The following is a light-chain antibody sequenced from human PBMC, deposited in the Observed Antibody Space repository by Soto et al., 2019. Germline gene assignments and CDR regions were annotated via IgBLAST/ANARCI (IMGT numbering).Light chain of an antibody. CDR3: QQANILPFT. J-gene: IGKJ3*01. V-gene: IGKV1D-12*01. CDR2: AAS. Sequence: DIQMTQSPSSVSASVGDRVTITCRASQGISSWLAWYQQKPGRAPKLLIYAASSLQSGVASRFSGSGSGTVFTLDISNLQPEAFATSSCQQANILPFTFGPGTKVDIK. CDR1: QGISSW.